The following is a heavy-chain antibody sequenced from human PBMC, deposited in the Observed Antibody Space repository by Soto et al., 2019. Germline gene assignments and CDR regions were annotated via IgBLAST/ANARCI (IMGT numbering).Heavy chain of an antibody. Sequence: GESLKISCKGSGYSFTSYWIGWVRQMPGKGLEWMGIIYPGDSDTRYSPSFQGQVTISADKSISTAYLQWSSLKASDTAMYYCARPQSSGWYYYYGKDVWGQGTTVTVSS. V-gene: IGHV5-51*01. J-gene: IGHJ6*02. CDR1: GYSFTSYW. D-gene: IGHD6-19*01. CDR2: IYPGDSDT. CDR3: ARPQSSGWYYYYGKDV.